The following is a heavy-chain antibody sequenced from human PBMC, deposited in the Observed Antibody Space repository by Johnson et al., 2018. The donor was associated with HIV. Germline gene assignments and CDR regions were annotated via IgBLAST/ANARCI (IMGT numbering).Heavy chain of an antibody. CDR3: ARDLRFNRTVQGLIIISGVFDM. V-gene: IGHV3-66*03. Sequence: VQLVESGGGLIQPGGSLRLSCAASGFTVSSNYMSWVRQAPGKGLEWVSFIYSGGSTYYAGYVKGRFTISRDNSKNTLYLQMNSLRSEDTAVYSCARDLRFNRTVQGLIIISGVFDMWGQGTVVSVSS. D-gene: IGHD3-10*01. J-gene: IGHJ3*02. CDR2: IYSGGST. CDR1: GFTVSSNY.